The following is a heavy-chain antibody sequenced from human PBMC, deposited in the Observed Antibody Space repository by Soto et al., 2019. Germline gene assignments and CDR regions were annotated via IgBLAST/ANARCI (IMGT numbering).Heavy chain of an antibody. D-gene: IGHD2-15*01. V-gene: IGHV6-1*01. Sequence: SQTRSLTCXISGDSVSSSSVAWNWVRQSPSRGLEWLGRTYYRSRWYSDFAVSVRGRIVINADTSKNQFSLQLNSVTPEDTAVHFCARSEEDSDYYYYGLDVWGQGTTVTVSS. J-gene: IGHJ6*02. CDR3: ARSEEDSDYYYYGLDV. CDR2: TYYRSRWYS. CDR1: GDSVSSSSVA.